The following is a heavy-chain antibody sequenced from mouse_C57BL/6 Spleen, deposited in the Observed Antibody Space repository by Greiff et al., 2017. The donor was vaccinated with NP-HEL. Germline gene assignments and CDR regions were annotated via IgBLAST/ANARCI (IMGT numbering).Heavy chain of an antibody. CDR3: ARGGIENAMDY. V-gene: IGHV1-54*01. Sequence: VQLQQSGAELVRPGTSVKVSCKASGYAFTNYLIEWVKQRPGQGLEWIGVINPGSGGTNYNEKFKGKATLTADKSSSTAYMQLSSLTSEDSAVYFCARGGIENAMDYWGQGTSVTVSS. J-gene: IGHJ4*01. CDR2: INPGSGGT. CDR1: GYAFTNYL.